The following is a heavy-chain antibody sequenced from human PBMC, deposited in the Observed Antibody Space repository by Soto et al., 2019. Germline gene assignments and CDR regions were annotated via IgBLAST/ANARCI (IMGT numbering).Heavy chain of an antibody. J-gene: IGHJ4*02. CDR2: INAGNGNT. Sequence: QVQLVQSGAEVKKPGASVKVSCKASGXXFTSYAMHWVRQAPGQRLEWMGWINAGNGNTKYSQKFQGRVTITRDTSASTAYMELSGLRSEDTAVYSCARDLGFGLSDYWGQGTLVTVSS. D-gene: IGHD3-10*01. V-gene: IGHV1-3*01. CDR3: ARDLGFGLSDY. CDR1: GXXFTSYA.